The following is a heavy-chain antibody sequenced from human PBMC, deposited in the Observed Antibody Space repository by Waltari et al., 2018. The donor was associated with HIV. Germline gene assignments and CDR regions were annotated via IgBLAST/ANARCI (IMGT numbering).Heavy chain of an antibody. J-gene: IGHJ4*02. CDR1: GYTFSNYA. CDR3: AREGAGDIYYLEY. CDR2: INVGNSKT. V-gene: IGHV1-3*01. D-gene: IGHD3-16*02. Sequence: QVQLVQSRAEVKRPGASVKVFCKTSGYTFSNYAVHWVRQAPGQRLESMGWINVGNSKTQYSQKFQGRLTITRDTSASVAYMELTRLKSEDTAVYFCAREGAGDIYYLEYWGQGTLVTVSS.